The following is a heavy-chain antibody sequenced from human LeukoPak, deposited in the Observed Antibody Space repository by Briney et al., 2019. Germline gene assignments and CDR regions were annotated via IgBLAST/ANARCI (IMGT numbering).Heavy chain of an antibody. V-gene: IGHV5-51*01. CDR3: ARLWQTNWFDP. Sequence: PGESLKISYTGAGYSFTSYWIGWVRQMPGKGLEWMGIIYPGDSDTRYSPSVQGQVTISADKSISTAYLQWSSLKASDTAMYYCARLWQTNWFDPWGQGTLVTVSS. D-gene: IGHD2-21*01. CDR1: GYSFTSYW. CDR2: IYPGDSDT. J-gene: IGHJ5*02.